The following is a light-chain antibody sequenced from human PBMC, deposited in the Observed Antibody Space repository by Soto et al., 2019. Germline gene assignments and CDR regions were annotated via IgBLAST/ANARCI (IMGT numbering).Light chain of an antibody. Sequence: DVQMTQSPSSLSASVGERVTITCRASQGINNGLAWYQQKPGKAPKLLIYTASTLQSGVPARFSGGGSGTDFVLTSSSLQPEDVAIYYCQEYNIAPLTFGQGTRLDIK. CDR1: QGINNG. V-gene: IGKV1-27*01. CDR3: QEYNIAPLT. CDR2: TAS. J-gene: IGKJ5*01.